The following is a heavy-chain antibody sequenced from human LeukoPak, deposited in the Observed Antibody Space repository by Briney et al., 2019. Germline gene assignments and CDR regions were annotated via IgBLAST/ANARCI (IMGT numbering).Heavy chain of an antibody. D-gene: IGHD1-26*01. CDR1: GFTFSSYA. CDR3: ARDVGYGMDV. V-gene: IGHV3-30*04. J-gene: IGHJ6*02. CDR2: ISYDGSNK. Sequence: GGSLRLSCAASGFTFSSYAMHWVRQAPGKGLEWVAVISYDGSNKYYADSVKGRFTISRDNSKNPLYLQMNSLRAEDTAVYYCARDVGYGMDVWGQGTTVTVSS.